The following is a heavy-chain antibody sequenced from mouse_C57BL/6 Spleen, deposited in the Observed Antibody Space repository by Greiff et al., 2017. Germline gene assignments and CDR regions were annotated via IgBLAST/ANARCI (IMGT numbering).Heavy chain of an antibody. Sequence: VQLQQSGPELVKPGASVKISCKASGYAFSSSWMNWVKQRPGKGLEWIGRIYPGDGDTNYNGKFKGKATLTADKSSSTAYMQLSSLTSEDSAVYFCARKGIYDYDEDFAYWGQGTLVTVSA. V-gene: IGHV1-82*01. J-gene: IGHJ3*01. D-gene: IGHD2-4*01. CDR2: IYPGDGDT. CDR3: ARKGIYDYDEDFAY. CDR1: GYAFSSSW.